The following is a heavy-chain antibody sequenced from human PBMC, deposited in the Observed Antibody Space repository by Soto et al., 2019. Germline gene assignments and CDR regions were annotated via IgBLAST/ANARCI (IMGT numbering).Heavy chain of an antibody. V-gene: IGHV3-72*01. D-gene: IGHD4-17*01. CDR1: GFTFSDHY. Sequence: EVQVVEAGGGLVQPGGSLRLLCAASGFTFSDHYMDWVRQAPGKGLEWVGRSRDRANSYTTEYAASVKGRFTISRDDSNNSVYLQMNSLNTEDTAVYYCTRVLGYRVNPTVSDYWGQGTLVTVSS. J-gene: IGHJ4*02. CDR2: SRDRANSYTT. CDR3: TRVLGYRVNPTVSDY.